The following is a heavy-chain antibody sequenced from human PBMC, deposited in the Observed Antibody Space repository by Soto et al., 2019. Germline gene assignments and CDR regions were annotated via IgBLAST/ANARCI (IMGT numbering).Heavy chain of an antibody. CDR1: GGSISSGGYY. CDR3: ARADSSGYSEGNWFDP. J-gene: IGHJ5*02. Sequence: SETLSLTCTVSGGSISSGGYYWSWIRQHPGKGLEWIGYIYYSGSTYYNPSLKSRVTISVDTSKNQFSLKLSSVTAADTAVYYCARADSSGYSEGNWFDPWGQGTLVPVSS. D-gene: IGHD3-22*01. CDR2: IYYSGST. V-gene: IGHV4-31*03.